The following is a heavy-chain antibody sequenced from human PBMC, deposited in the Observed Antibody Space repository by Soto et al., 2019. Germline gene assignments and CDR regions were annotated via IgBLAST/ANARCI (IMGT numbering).Heavy chain of an antibody. CDR3: ARGAVPGWFDP. CDR1: GGSISSGGYY. CDR2: IYHSGST. Sequence: QVQLQESGPGLVKPSQTLSLTCTVSGGSISSGGYYWSWIRQHPGKGLEWIGYIYHSGSTYYNPSLKSRVTISVDPAKKQFSLKLSSVTAADTAVYYCARGAVPGWFDPWGQGTLVTVSS. V-gene: IGHV4-31*03. J-gene: IGHJ5*02.